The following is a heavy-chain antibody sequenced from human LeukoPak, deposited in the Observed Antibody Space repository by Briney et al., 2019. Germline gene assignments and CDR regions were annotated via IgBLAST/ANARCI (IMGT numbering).Heavy chain of an antibody. D-gene: IGHD3-10*01. CDR3: ARHLYYSASAFWYIDL. V-gene: IGHV4-34*01. J-gene: IGHJ2*01. CDR2: VSQSGNT. Sequence: SETLSLTCAVYGGSFSNYYWSCIRQSPGKGLEWIGSVSQSGNTYYKSSLKSRVTVSIDTSKNEFSLILTSVTAADTAEYYCARHLYYSASAFWYIDLWGRGTLVIVSP. CDR1: GGSFSNYY.